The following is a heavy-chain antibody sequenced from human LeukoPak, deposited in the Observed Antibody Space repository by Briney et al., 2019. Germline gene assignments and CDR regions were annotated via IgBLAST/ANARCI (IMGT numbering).Heavy chain of an antibody. CDR2: ISAYNGNT. J-gene: IGHJ6*03. Sequence: GASVKVSCKASGYTFTSYGIGWVRQAPGQGLEWMGWISAYNGNTNYAQKLQGRVTMTTDTSTSTAYMELRSLRSDDTAVYYCAREYRHCSSTSCPPGYYYYYMDVWGKGTTVTVSS. CDR3: AREYRHCSSTSCPPGYYYYYMDV. D-gene: IGHD2-2*01. CDR1: GYTFTSYG. V-gene: IGHV1-18*01.